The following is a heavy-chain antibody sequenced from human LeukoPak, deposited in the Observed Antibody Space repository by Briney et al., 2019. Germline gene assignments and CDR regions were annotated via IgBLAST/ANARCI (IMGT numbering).Heavy chain of an antibody. J-gene: IGHJ4*02. CDR1: GGSISSYY. D-gene: IGHD3-3*01. V-gene: IGHV4-59*01. CDR3: ARLLSHFGVVITDYYFDY. Sequence: PSETLSLTCTVSGGSISSYYWSWIRQPPGKGLEWIGYIYYSGSTNYNPSLKSRVTISVDTSKNQFSLKLSSVTAADTAVYYCARLLSHFGVVITDYYFDYWGQGTLVTVSS. CDR2: IYYSGST.